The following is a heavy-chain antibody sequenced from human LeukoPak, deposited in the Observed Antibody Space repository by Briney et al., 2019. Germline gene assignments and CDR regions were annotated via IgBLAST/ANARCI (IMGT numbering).Heavy chain of an antibody. D-gene: IGHD5-12*01. V-gene: IGHV3-30*02. CDR2: IQSDGNDK. J-gene: IGHJ4*02. Sequence: PGGSRKLSCAASGVTFVSYGMHWARQAQGKGLEGVALIQSDGNDKLYGDSVKGRFTISRDDSKSTLYLQMNSLRAEDTAVYYCTIKVIRGNSGDDYDDWGQGTLVTVSS. CDR1: GVTFVSYG. CDR3: TIKVIRGNSGDDYDD.